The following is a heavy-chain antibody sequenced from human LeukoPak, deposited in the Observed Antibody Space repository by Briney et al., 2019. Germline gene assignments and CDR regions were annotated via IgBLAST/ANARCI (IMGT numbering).Heavy chain of an antibody. D-gene: IGHD5-18*01. CDR1: GFTVSSNY. V-gene: IGHV3-53*01. CDR3: ARGGYSYGYWFDP. J-gene: IGHJ5*02. Sequence: GGSLRLSCAASGFTVSSNYMSWVRQAPGKGLEWGSVIYSGGSTYYADSVKGRFTISRDNSKNTLYLQMNSLRAEDTAVYYCARGGYSYGYWFDPWGQGTLVTVSS. CDR2: IYSGGST.